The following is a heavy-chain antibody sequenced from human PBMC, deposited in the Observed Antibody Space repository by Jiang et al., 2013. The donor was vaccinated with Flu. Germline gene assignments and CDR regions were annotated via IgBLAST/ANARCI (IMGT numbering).Heavy chain of an antibody. Sequence: GQGLEWMGWISTYKGSTNYAQKLQGRVTMTTDTSTNTAYMELRSLRSDDTAVYYCARGEYYYDTSGYQSNVAFDIWGQGTMVTVSS. D-gene: IGHD3-22*01. V-gene: IGHV1-18*01. J-gene: IGHJ3*02. CDR3: ARGEYYYDTSGYQSNVAFDI. CDR2: ISTYKGST.